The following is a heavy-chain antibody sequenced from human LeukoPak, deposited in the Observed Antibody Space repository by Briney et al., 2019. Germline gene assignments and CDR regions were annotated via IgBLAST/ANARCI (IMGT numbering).Heavy chain of an antibody. Sequence: SETLSLTCAVSGGSISSGGYSWSWIRQPPGKGLEWIGEIYHSGSTSYNPSLKSRVTISVDKSKNQFSLKLSSVTAADTAVYYCARGQDYYYDSSGYRLFFDYWGQGTLVTVSS. CDR3: ARGQDYYYDSSGYRLFFDY. CDR1: GGSISSGGYS. D-gene: IGHD3-22*01. V-gene: IGHV4-30-2*01. CDR2: IYHSGST. J-gene: IGHJ4*02.